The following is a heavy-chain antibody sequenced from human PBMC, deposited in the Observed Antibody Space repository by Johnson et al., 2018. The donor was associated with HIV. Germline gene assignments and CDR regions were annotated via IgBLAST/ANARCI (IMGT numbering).Heavy chain of an antibody. Sequence: VQLVESGGGLIQSGGSLRLSCAASGFTVSRNYMSWVRQAPGKGLEWVSVIYSDDMTYYADSVKGRFTISRVNSKNTLYLQMNSLRAEDTAVYYCARGTRSAAAGHGAFDVWGQGTMVTVSS. J-gene: IGHJ3*01. D-gene: IGHD6-13*01. CDR1: GFTVSRNY. CDR3: ARGTRSAAAGHGAFDV. CDR2: IYSDDMT. V-gene: IGHV3-53*01.